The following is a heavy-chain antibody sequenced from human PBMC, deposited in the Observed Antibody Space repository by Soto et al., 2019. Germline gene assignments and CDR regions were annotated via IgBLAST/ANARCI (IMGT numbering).Heavy chain of an antibody. Sequence: EVQLVESGGGMVQPGGSLRVSCAASGLPLISYSLHWVRQAPGKGLEWVSYISGSGGTIYYADSVKGRFTISRDNAKNSLSVQMNSLRDEDTAVYFCARETGLRSSGWSYYFDFWGQGTRVTVSS. CDR1: GLPLISYS. D-gene: IGHD6-19*01. CDR3: ARETGLRSSGWSYYFDF. CDR2: ISGSGGTI. V-gene: IGHV3-48*02. J-gene: IGHJ4*02.